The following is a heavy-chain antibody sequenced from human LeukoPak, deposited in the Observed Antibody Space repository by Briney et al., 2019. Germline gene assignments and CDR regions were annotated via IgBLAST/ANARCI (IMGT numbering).Heavy chain of an antibody. J-gene: IGHJ4*02. Sequence: GGSLGLSCAASGLTFSNYWMSWVRQAPGKGMEWVANIRQDGSEKYYVDSVKGRFTISRDDAKNSLYLQMNSLRAEDTAVYYCARNYGGNSADWGQGTLVTVSS. CDR3: ARNYGGNSAD. CDR1: GLTFSNYW. CDR2: IRQDGSEK. D-gene: IGHD4-23*01. V-gene: IGHV3-7*04.